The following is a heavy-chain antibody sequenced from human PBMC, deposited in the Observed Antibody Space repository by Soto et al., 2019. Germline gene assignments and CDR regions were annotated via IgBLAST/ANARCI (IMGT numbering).Heavy chain of an antibody. V-gene: IGHV4-34*01. Sequence: SETLSLTCAVYGGSFSGYYWSWIRQPPGKGLEWIGEINHSGSTNYNPSLKSRVTISVDTSKNQFSLKLSSVTAADTAVYYCARGRIVVVPAAKGWFDPWGQGTLVTVSS. CDR1: GGSFSGYY. CDR3: ARGRIVVVPAAKGWFDP. D-gene: IGHD2-2*01. J-gene: IGHJ5*02. CDR2: INHSGST.